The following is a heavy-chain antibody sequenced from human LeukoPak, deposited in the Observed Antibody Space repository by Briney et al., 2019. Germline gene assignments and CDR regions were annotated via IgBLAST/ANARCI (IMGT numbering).Heavy chain of an antibody. D-gene: IGHD1-26*01. CDR3: ARGLVGATFYYYYYMDV. V-gene: IGHV1-69*05. Sequence: GASVKVSCKASGGTFSSYAISWVRQAPGQGLEWMGGIIPIFGTANYAQKFQGRVTMTRDTSISTAYMELSRLRSDDTAVYYCARGLVGATFYYYYYMDVWGKGTTVTISS. CDR2: IIPIFGTA. J-gene: IGHJ6*03. CDR1: GGTFSSYA.